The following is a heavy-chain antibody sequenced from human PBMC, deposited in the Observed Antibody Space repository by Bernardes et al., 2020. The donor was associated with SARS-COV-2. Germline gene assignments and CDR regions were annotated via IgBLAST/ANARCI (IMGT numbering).Heavy chain of an antibody. CDR3: ARDPTWSSSWYYYYYGMDV. V-gene: IGHV7-4-1*02. CDR2: INTNTGNP. CDR1: GYTFTSYA. J-gene: IGHJ6*04. Sequence: ASVKVSCKASGYTFTSYAMNWVRQAPGQGLEWMGWINTNTGNPTYAQGFTGRFVFSLDTSVSTAYLQISSLKAEDTAVYYCARDPTWSSSWYYYYYGMDVWGEGTTVTVSS. D-gene: IGHD6-13*01.